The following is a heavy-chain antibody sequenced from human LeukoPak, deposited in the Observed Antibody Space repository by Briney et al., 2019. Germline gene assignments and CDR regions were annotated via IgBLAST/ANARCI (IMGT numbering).Heavy chain of an antibody. J-gene: IGHJ5*02. Sequence: SETLSLTCTVSGGSISIISSSTYYWGWIRQPPGKGLEWIGEINHSGSTNYNASLKSRVTISVDTSKNQFSLRLSSVTAADTAVYYCAPRGDIEHSYGYGKWFDPWGQGTRVTVSS. D-gene: IGHD5-18*01. CDR3: APRGDIEHSYGYGKWFDP. V-gene: IGHV4-39*07. CDR1: GGSISIISSSTYY. CDR2: INHSGST.